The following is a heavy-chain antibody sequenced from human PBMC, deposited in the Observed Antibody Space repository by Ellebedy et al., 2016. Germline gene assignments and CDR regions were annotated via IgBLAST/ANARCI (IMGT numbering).Heavy chain of an antibody. D-gene: IGHD3-22*01. Sequence: GGSLRLSXAASGFTYDDYAMHWVRQAPGKGLEWVSGITWNSGNIGYADSVRGRFTISRDNAKNSLYLQMNSLRAEDTALYYCAKGAPLGWLVDFWGQGTLVTVSS. V-gene: IGHV3-9*01. CDR3: AKGAPLGWLVDF. CDR2: ITWNSGNI. CDR1: GFTYDDYA. J-gene: IGHJ4*02.